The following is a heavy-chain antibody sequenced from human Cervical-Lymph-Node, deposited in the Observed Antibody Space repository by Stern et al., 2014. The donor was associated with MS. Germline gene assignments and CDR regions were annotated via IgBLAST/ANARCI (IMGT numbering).Heavy chain of an antibody. J-gene: IGHJ4*02. D-gene: IGHD2-8*01. CDR1: GFSLNTSGMC. CDR3: ARSPLLNGDIHGFDY. Sequence: QVTLKESGPALVKPTQTLTLTCTFSGFSLNTSGMCVSWIRQPPGKALEGLALIHCYDDKYYNTSLKTRLTISKDTSKNQVVLTMTNIDPVDTATYYCARSPLLNGDIHGFDYWGQGTLVTVSS. V-gene: IGHV2-70*01. CDR2: IHCYDDK.